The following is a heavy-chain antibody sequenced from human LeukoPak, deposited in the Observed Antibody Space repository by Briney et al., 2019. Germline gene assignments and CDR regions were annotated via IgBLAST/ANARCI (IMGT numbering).Heavy chain of an antibody. J-gene: IGHJ3*02. D-gene: IGHD3-10*01. CDR2: IYTSGST. CDR1: GGSISSYY. CDR3: AREITMVRGVIISDAFDI. V-gene: IGHV4-4*07. Sequence: TSETLSLTCTVSGGSISSYYWSWIRQPAGKGLEWIGRIYTSGSTNYNPSLKSRVTMSVDTSKNQFSLKLSSVTAADTAVYYCAREITMVRGVIISDAFDIWGQGTMVTVSS.